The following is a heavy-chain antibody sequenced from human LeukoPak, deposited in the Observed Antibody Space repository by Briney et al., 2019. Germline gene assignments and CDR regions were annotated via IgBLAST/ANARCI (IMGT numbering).Heavy chain of an antibody. V-gene: IGHV3-69-1*01. J-gene: IGHJ4*02. CDR1: GFTFSDYP. CDR2: IRGSGPGSGSGT. CDR3: VRDVNWGFDS. Sequence: GGSLRLSCAPSGFTFSDYPMNWVRHPPGKWREWGSSIRGSGPGSGSGTYYADSVKGRFIISRDDAKNSVYLQMNSLRIEDSAFYYCVRDVNWGFDSWGQGALVTVSS. D-gene: IGHD7-27*01.